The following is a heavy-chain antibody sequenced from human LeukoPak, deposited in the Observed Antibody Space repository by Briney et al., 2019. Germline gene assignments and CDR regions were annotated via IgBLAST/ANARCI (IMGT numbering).Heavy chain of an antibody. Sequence: SVKVSCKASGGAFSSYAISWVRQAPGQGLEWMGRIIPILGIANYAQKFQGRVTITADKSTSTAYMELSSLRSEDTAVYYCATPRYCSSTSCYDNWFDPWGQGTLVTVSS. CDR2: IIPILGIA. V-gene: IGHV1-69*04. CDR1: GGAFSSYA. J-gene: IGHJ5*02. D-gene: IGHD2-2*01. CDR3: ATPRYCSSTSCYDNWFDP.